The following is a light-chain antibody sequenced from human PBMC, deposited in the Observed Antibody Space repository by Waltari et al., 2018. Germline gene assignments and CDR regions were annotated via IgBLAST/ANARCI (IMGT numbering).Light chain of an antibody. Sequence: HSMLTQPPSVSAAPGQEVTISCSGSTSNIGNNYLSWYQQVPGTAPKLLIYDNDERPSGIPDRFSGSKSGTSATLDITGLQTGDEADYYCATWDTSLSGGVFGGGTKLTVL. CDR1: TSNIGNNY. V-gene: IGLV1-51*01. CDR2: DND. CDR3: ATWDTSLSGGV. J-gene: IGLJ2*01.